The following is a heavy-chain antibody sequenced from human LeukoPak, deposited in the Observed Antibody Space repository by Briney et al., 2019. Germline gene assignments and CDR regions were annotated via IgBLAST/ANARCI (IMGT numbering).Heavy chain of an antibody. V-gene: IGHV3-74*01. J-gene: IGHJ4*02. CDR3: TRGASGYGNFDY. D-gene: IGHD5-12*01. Sequence: GGSLRLSCAASGFSVGGYWMHWVRQGPGMGLVSFSRINSDGSSISYADSVKGRFSISRDNAKNTLYLQMNSLRAEDTAVYYCTRGASGYGNFDYWGQGTLVTVSS. CDR2: INSDGSSI. CDR1: GFSVGGYW.